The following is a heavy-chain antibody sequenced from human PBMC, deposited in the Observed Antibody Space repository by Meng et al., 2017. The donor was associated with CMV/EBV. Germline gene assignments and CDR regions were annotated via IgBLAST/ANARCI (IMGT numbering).Heavy chain of an antibody. CDR3: ARLYYDFWSGYDR. CDR1: GCSVSSCSYY. Sequence: SGCSVSSCSYYLRRLPPPPRKGLEWIGYIYYSNSTNYHPSLKSLVTISVDTSKNQFSLKLSSVTAADTAFYYCARLYYDFWSGYDRWGQGTLVTVSS. D-gene: IGHD3-3*01. J-gene: IGHJ5*02. V-gene: IGHV4-61*01. CDR2: IYYSNST.